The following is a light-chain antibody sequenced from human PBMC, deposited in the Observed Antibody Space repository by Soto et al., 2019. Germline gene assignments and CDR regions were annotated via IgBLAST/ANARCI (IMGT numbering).Light chain of an antibody. CDR1: QSISSW. CDR3: QQYNSYPVT. V-gene: IGKV1-5*01. Sequence: DIQMTQSPSTLSASVGDRVTITCRAGQSISSWLAWYQQKPGKAPKLLIYDASSLESGVPSRFSGSGSGTEFTLTISSLQPDDFATYYCQQYNSYPVTFGQGTKVDSK. J-gene: IGKJ2*01. CDR2: DAS.